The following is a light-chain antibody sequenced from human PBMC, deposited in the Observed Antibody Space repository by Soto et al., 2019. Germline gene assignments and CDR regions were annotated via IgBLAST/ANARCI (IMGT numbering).Light chain of an antibody. CDR3: QQSYITPCT. V-gene: IGKV1-39*01. J-gene: IGKJ1*01. Sequence: DLQLTQSPSSLSTSVGDRVTITCRASQSITNYLNWYQQKPGRVPKLLIYAASRLQSGVPSRFSGSVSGTDCTLTISSLQPEDFATYYCQQSYITPCTFGQGTKVELK. CDR2: AAS. CDR1: QSITNY.